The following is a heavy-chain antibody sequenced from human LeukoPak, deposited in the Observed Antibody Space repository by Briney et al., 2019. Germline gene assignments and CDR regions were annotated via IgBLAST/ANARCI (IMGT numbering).Heavy chain of an antibody. CDR2: VNQDGGAK. CDR1: GFTFSSHW. Sequence: GGSLRLSCVTSGFTFSSHWMFRVRQAPGKGLEWVANVNQDGGAKFYVDSVKGRFTISRDNAKNSLYLQMTSLRVEDTAVYFCASKGGYDHHWGQGTLVTVSS. CDR3: ASKGGYDHH. V-gene: IGHV3-7*01. D-gene: IGHD5-12*01. J-gene: IGHJ4*02.